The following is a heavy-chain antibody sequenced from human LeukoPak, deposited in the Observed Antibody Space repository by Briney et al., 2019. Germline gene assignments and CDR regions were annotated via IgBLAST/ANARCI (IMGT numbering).Heavy chain of an antibody. Sequence: GESLTISCKASGYTFNTYWIGWVRPKPGKGLEWMAIVYPGDSHPRYSPSFQGHFTISADKTVTTAYLQWSSLEASDTAVYYCARLSGGSWANTEYFPDWGQGTLVIVSS. J-gene: IGHJ1*01. V-gene: IGHV5-51*01. CDR3: ARLSGGSWANTEYFPD. D-gene: IGHD7-27*01. CDR2: VYPGDSHP. CDR1: GYTFNTYW.